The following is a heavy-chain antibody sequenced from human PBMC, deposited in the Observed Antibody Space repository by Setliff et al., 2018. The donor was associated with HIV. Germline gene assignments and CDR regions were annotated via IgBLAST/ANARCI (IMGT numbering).Heavy chain of an antibody. Sequence: SETLSLTCFVSGVSISGHFWGWIRQPPGKGLEWIGYIYTSGTTEYNPSLDSRVTISVDTSRDQFSLNLRSVTAADTALYFCARLIHTGLLYFDYWGLGMLVTVPS. V-gene: IGHV4-4*09. CDR1: GVSISGHF. CDR2: IYTSGTT. D-gene: IGHD2-8*02. CDR3: ARLIHTGLLYFDY. J-gene: IGHJ4*02.